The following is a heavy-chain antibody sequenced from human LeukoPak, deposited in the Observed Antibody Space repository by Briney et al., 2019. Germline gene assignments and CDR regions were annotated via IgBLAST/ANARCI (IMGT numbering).Heavy chain of an antibody. CDR1: GFTFSSYA. J-gene: IGHJ4*02. CDR2: ISGSGGST. Sequence: PGGSLRLSCAAPGFTFSSYAMSWVRQAPGKGLEWVSAISGSGGSTYYADSVKGRFTISRDNSKNTLYLQMNSLRAEDTAVYYCAKGRPGYSSSWYCSYWGQGTLVTVSS. V-gene: IGHV3-23*01. D-gene: IGHD6-13*01. CDR3: AKGRPGYSSSWYCSY.